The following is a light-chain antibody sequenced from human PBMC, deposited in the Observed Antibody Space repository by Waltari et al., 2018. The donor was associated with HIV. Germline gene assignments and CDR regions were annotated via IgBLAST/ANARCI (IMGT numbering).Light chain of an antibody. V-gene: IGKV3-15*01. J-gene: IGKJ5*01. CDR1: QSVRSN. Sequence: EIVMTQSPATLSVSPGERATLSCRASQSVRSNLAWYQQKPGQAPRLLIYGASTRATGIPVRFTGSGSGTEFILTISSLQSEDFAVYYCQQYNNWTSITFGQGTRLEIK. CDR2: GAS. CDR3: QQYNNWTSIT.